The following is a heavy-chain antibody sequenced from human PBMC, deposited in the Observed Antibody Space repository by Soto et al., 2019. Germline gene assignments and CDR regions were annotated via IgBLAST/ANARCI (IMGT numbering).Heavy chain of an antibody. J-gene: IGHJ6*02. D-gene: IGHD6-13*01. CDR2: ISGSGGST. V-gene: IGHV3-23*01. CDR3: ATDSSSWDDYYYYYGMDV. CDR1: GFTFSSYA. Sequence: LRLSCAASGFTFSSYAMSWVRQAPGKGLEWVSAISGSGGSTYYADSVKGRFTISRDNSKNTLYLQMNSLRAEDTAVYYCATDSSSWDDYYYYYGMDVWGQGTTVTVSS.